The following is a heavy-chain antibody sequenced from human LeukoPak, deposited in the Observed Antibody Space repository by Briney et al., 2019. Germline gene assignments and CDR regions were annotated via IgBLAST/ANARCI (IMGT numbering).Heavy chain of an antibody. V-gene: IGHV1-2*02. CDR1: GYTFTDYY. J-gene: IGHJ3*02. CDR2: INPSSGGT. Sequence: ASVKVSCKASGYTFTDYYMHWVRQAPGQGLEWMGWINPSSGGTNYAQKFQGRVTVARDTSISTAYMDLSRLRSDDTAVYYCARAGVWDYSDSSGYHNAAFDIWGQGTMVTVSS. CDR3: ARAGVWDYSDSSGYHNAAFDI. D-gene: IGHD3-22*01.